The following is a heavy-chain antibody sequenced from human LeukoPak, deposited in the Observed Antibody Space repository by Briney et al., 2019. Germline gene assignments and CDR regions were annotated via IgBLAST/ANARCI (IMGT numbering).Heavy chain of an antibody. J-gene: IGHJ4*02. CDR2: ISSSSSYI. V-gene: IGHV3-21*01. CDR3: ARDSGVYFDY. D-gene: IGHD2-8*01. CDR1: GFAFSSYS. Sequence: GGSLRLSCAASGFAFSSYSMNWVRQAPGKGLEWVSSISSSSSYIYYADSVKGRFTISRDNAKNSLYLQMNSLRAEDTAVYYCARDSGVYFDYWGQGTLVTVSS.